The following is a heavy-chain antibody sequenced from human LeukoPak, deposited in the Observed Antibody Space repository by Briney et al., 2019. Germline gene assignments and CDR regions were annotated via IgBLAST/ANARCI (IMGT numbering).Heavy chain of an antibody. CDR2: TYYRSKWYN. D-gene: IGHD4-23*01. J-gene: IGHJ4*02. CDR1: GDSVSSNSGA. Sequence: SQTLSLTFAISGDSVSSNSGAWNWIRQSPSRGLEWLGRTYYRSKWYNEYAVSVKSRVTINPDTSKNQFSLQLNSVTPEDTAVYYCARDGGNYLDFWGQGNLVTVSS. V-gene: IGHV6-1*01. CDR3: ARDGGNYLDF.